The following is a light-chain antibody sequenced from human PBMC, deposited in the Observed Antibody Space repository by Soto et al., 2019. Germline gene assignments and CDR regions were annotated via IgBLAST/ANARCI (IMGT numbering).Light chain of an antibody. J-gene: IGKJ2*01. V-gene: IGKV1-39*01. CDR2: DAS. CDR1: QTISTS. Sequence: DIQMTQSPSSLSASVGDRVTITCRASQTISTSLNWYQQKPGKAPRLLIYDASSLLSGVPSRLSGSGSGTDFTLTIASLQPEDFSTYYCQQSDSTPSTFGQGTKVEI. CDR3: QQSDSTPST.